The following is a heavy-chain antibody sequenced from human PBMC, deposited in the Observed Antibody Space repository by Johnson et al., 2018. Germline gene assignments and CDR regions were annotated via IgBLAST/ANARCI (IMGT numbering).Heavy chain of an antibody. V-gene: IGHV3-9*01. CDR2: ISWNSGSI. CDR3: AKDGGYGPCYYDGSGYGRAGYFHH. J-gene: IGHJ1*01. D-gene: IGHD3-22*01. Sequence: EVQLVETGGGLLQPGRSLRLSCAGSGFTFDDYAMHWVRQAPGKGLEWVSGISWNSGSIDYADSVKGRFTISRDNAKNSLYLQMNSLRAEDTALYYCAKDGGYGPCYYDGSGYGRAGYFHHWGQGTLVIVSS. CDR1: GFTFDDYA.